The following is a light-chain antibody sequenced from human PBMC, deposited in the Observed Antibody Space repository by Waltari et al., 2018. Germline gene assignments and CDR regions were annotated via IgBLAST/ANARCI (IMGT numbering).Light chain of an antibody. CDR2: YKSDSEK. CDR3: MIWHSSAWV. CDR1: SGINVGTYM. J-gene: IGLJ2*01. V-gene: IGLV5-45*01. Sequence: QAVLTQPPSLSASPGASASLTCTFRSGINVGTYMIYWYQQKPGIPPQYLLKYKSDSEKQQGSAVPSRFSGSKDASANAGFLLLSGLQSEDEADYYCMIWHSSAWVFGGGTKLTVL.